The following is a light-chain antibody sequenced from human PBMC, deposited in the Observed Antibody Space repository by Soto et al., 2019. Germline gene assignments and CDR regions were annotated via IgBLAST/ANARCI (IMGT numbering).Light chain of an antibody. CDR1: QGIRND. J-gene: IGKJ1*01. CDR2: AAS. CDR3: HQYNHWLTWT. V-gene: IGKV1-17*01. Sequence: DIQMTQSPSSLSASVGDRVTITCRASQGIRNDLGWYQQKPGKAPKRLIYAASSLQSGVPSRFSGSGSGTEFTLTISSLQSEDFAVYYCHQYNHWLTWTFGQGTKVDI.